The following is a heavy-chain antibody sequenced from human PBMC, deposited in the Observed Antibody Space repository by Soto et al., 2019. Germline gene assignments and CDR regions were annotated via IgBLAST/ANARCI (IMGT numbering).Heavy chain of an antibody. V-gene: IGHV3-49*04. CDR3: ARDGLEGEDYYYYGMDV. J-gene: IGHJ6*02. D-gene: IGHD3-10*01. CDR2: IRNEATGGTT. Sequence: QPGGSLRLSCTTSGFIFDDYAMTWVRQAPGKGLEFVAQIRNEATGGTTEYAASVRGRFTISRDDSKRIAYLQMNSLRAEDTAVYYCARDGLEGEDYYYYGMDVWGQGTTVTVSS. CDR1: GFIFDDYA.